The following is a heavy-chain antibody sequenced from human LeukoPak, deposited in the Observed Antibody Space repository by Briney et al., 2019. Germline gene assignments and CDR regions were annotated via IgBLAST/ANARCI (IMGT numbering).Heavy chain of an antibody. CDR3: ARVADVGAMAGYFDY. V-gene: IGHV4-4*07. CDR2: IYTSGST. J-gene: IGHJ4*02. CDR1: GGSISSYY. Sequence: SETLSLTCTVSGGSISSYYWSWIRQPAGKGLEWIGRIYTSGSTNYNPSLKSRVTMSVDTSKNQLYLKLSSVTAADTAVYYCARVADVGAMAGYFDYWGQGTLVTVSS. D-gene: IGHD6-19*01.